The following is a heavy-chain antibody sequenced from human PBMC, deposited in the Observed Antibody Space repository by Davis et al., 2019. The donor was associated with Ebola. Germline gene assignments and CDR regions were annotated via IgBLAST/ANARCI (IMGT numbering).Heavy chain of an antibody. CDR3: ARELELGVGWFDP. CDR1: GYTFTSYG. Sequence: SVKVSCKASGYTFTSYGISWVRQAPGQGLEWMGRIIPILGIPNYAQKFQGRVTITADKSTSTAYMELSSLRSEDTAVYYCARELELGVGWFDPWGQGTLVTVSS. J-gene: IGHJ5*02. V-gene: IGHV1-69*04. D-gene: IGHD1-7*01. CDR2: IIPILGIP.